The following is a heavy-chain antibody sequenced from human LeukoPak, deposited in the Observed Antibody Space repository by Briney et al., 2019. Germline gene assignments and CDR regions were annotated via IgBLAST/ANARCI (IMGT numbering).Heavy chain of an antibody. Sequence: GGSLRLSCAASGFTFSSYAMSWVRQAPGKGLEWVSTISGSGGSTYYADSVKGRFTISRDNAKNSLYLQMNSLRAEDTAVYYCARVCGSPHCGDYWGQGTLVTVSS. V-gene: IGHV3-23*01. J-gene: IGHJ4*02. CDR1: GFTFSSYA. CDR2: ISGSGGST. CDR3: ARVCGSPHCGDY. D-gene: IGHD1-26*01.